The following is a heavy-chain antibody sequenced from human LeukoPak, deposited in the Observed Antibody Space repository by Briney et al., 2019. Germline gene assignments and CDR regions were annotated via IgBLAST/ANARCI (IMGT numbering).Heavy chain of an antibody. V-gene: IGHV3-33*01. D-gene: IGHD3-3*01. J-gene: IGHJ4*02. CDR3: ARVAMSDKSGYCDY. CDR2: IWYDGSNK. Sequence: PGRSLRLSCAASGFTFSSYAMHWVRQAPGKGLEWVAVIWYDGSNKNYADSVKGRFTISRDNSKNTLYLQMNSLRAEDTAVYYCARVAMSDKSGYCDYWGQGTLVTVSS. CDR1: GFTFSSYA.